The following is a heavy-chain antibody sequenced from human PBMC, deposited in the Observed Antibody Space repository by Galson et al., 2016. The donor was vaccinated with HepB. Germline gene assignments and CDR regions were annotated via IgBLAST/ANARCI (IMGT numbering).Heavy chain of an antibody. CDR3: AKDYSSGWVGAGGFEH. J-gene: IGHJ4*02. CDR2: ISWNSGSS. V-gene: IGHV3-9*01. D-gene: IGHD6-19*01. Sequence: SLRLSCAASEFTFGDYAMHWVRQVPGKGLEWVSAISWNSGSSGSADSVKGRFTVSRDNAKNSLYLQMNSLRAEDTAVYFCAKDYSSGWVGAGGFEHWGQGTLVAVSS. CDR1: EFTFGDYA.